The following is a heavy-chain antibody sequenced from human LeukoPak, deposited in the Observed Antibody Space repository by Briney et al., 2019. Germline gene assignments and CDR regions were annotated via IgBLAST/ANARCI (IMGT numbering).Heavy chain of an antibody. D-gene: IGHD5-18*01. J-gene: IGHJ4*02. CDR2: ISYDGSNK. V-gene: IGHV3-30*03. Sequence: PGRSLGLSCAASGFTFSSYGMHWVRQAPGKGLEWVAVISYDGSNKYYADSVKGRFTISRDNSKNTLYLQMNSLRAEDTAVYYCAMGAMVLFYWGQGTLVTVSS. CDR1: GFTFSSYG. CDR3: AMGAMVLFY.